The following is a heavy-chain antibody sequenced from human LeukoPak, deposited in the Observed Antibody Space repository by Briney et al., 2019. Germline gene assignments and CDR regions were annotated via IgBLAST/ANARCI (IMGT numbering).Heavy chain of an antibody. CDR2: ISGSGGST. CDR1: GFTFSSYA. J-gene: IGHJ3*02. CDR3: AKDGGDDSSGYDAFDI. D-gene: IGHD3-22*01. Sequence: GGSLRLSCAASGFTFSSYAMSWVRQAPGKGLEWVSAISGSGGSTYYADSVKGRFTISRDNSKNTLYLQMNSLRAKDTAVYYCAKDGGDDSSGYDAFDIWGQGTMVTVSS. V-gene: IGHV3-23*01.